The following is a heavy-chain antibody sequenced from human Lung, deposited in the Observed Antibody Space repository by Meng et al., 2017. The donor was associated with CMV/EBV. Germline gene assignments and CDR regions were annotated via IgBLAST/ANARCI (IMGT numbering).Heavy chain of an antibody. D-gene: IGHD6-13*01. CDR3: AREKQLVPHYYYGMDV. Sequence: SXAASGFTFSDYYMSWIRQAPGKGLEWVSYISSSGGTIYYADSVKGRFTISRDNAKNSLYLQMNSLRAEDTAVYYCAREKQLVPHYYYGMDVWGQGTTVXVSS. V-gene: IGHV3-11*04. J-gene: IGHJ6*02. CDR2: ISSSGGTI. CDR1: GFTFSDYY.